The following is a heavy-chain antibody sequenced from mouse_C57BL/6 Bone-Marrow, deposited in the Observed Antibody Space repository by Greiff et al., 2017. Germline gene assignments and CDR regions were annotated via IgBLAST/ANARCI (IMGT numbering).Heavy chain of an antibody. CDR2: IDPEIGDT. J-gene: IGHJ2*01. CDR1: GFNIKDDY. CDR3: SAFDGNYFDG. Sequence: EVQLQQSGAELVRPGASVKLSCTASGFNIKDDYIHWVKQRPEQGLEWIGWIDPEIGDTEYASKFQGKATITSDTSSNTAYLQLSSLTSEDTAFYYCSAFDGNYFDGWGQGTPLTVAS. V-gene: IGHV14-4*01. D-gene: IGHD2-3*01.